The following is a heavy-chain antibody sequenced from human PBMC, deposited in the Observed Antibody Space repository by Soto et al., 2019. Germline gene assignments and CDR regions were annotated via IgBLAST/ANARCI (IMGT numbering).Heavy chain of an antibody. CDR1: GESFPDYY. CDR2: INRSGST. J-gene: IGHJ4*02. D-gene: IGHD3-16*02. Sequence: PSETLSLTCAVYGESFPDYYWSWIRQPPGKGLEWIGEINRSGSTNYNPSLKSRATISVDTSKNQFSLKLTSVTAADTAVYYCARGGGGYDYVWGSYRPFDFWGQGTLVTVSS. V-gene: IGHV4-34*01. CDR3: ARGGGGYDYVWGSYRPFDF.